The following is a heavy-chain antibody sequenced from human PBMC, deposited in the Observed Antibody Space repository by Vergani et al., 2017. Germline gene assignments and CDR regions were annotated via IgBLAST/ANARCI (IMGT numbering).Heavy chain of an antibody. CDR1: GGSISSYY. D-gene: IGHD3-22*01. Sequence: QVQLQESGPGLVKPSETLSLTCTVSGGSISSYYWSWIRQPPGKGLEWIGYIYYSGSTNYNPSLKSRVTISVDTSKNQFSLKLSFVTAADTAVYYCARHPTYYYYSSGYYDRHTDAFDNWGQGTMVTVSS. CDR3: ARHPTYYYYSSGYYDRHTDAFDN. V-gene: IGHV4-59*01. J-gene: IGHJ3*02. CDR2: IYYSGST.